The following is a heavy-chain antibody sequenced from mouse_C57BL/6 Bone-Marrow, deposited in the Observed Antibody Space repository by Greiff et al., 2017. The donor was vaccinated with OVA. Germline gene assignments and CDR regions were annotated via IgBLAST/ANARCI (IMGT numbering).Heavy chain of an antibody. V-gene: IGHV5-4*01. Sequence: EVQVVESGGGLVKPGGSLKLSCAASGFTFSSYAMSWVRQTPEKRLEWVATISDGGSYTYYPDNVKGRFTISRDNAKNNLYLQMSHLKSEDTAMYYCASGGATVVATDAYWGQGTLVTVSA. D-gene: IGHD1-1*01. J-gene: IGHJ3*01. CDR1: GFTFSSYA. CDR2: ISDGGSYT. CDR3: ASGGATVVATDAY.